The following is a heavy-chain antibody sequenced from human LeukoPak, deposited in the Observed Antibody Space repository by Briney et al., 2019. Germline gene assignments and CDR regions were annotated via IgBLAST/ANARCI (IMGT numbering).Heavy chain of an antibody. J-gene: IGHJ4*02. CDR2: IRYDGSNK. V-gene: IGHV3-30*02. CDR3: AKQGTKELNSNFDY. D-gene: IGHD1-7*01. CDR1: GFTFSSYG. Sequence: GGSLRLSCAASGFTFSSYGMHWVRQAPGKGLEWVAFIRYDGSNKYYADSVKGRFTISRDNSKNTLYLQMNSLRAEDTAVYYCAKQGTKELNSNFDYWGQGTLVTVSS.